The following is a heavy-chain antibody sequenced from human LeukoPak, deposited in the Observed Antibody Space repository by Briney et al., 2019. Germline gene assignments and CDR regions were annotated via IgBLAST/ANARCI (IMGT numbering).Heavy chain of an antibody. J-gene: IGHJ4*02. D-gene: IGHD4-17*01. CDR1: GGSISSTNYY. V-gene: IGHV4-39*07. CDR3: ARDRSPWLRRLRGDY. Sequence: KPLETLSLTCTVSGGSISSTNYYWGWIRQPPGKGLEWIGTIYHSGSTYYNPSLKSRVTVSVDTSKNQFSLKLNSVTAADTAVYYCARDRSPWLRRLRGDYWGQGTLVTVSS. CDR2: IYHSGST.